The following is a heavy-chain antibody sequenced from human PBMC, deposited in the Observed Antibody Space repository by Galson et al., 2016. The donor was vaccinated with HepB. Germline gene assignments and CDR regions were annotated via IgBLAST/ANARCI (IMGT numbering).Heavy chain of an antibody. CDR2: ISTGSTTI. Sequence: QAPGKGLEWVSYISTGSTTIYYADSVKGRFTISRDNAKNSLYLQMNRLRDEDTAIYYCARDRGSYCGGDCSDYYFDYWGQGTLVTVSS. CDR3: ARDRGSYCGGDCSDYYFDY. V-gene: IGHV3-48*02. J-gene: IGHJ4*02. D-gene: IGHD2-21*02.